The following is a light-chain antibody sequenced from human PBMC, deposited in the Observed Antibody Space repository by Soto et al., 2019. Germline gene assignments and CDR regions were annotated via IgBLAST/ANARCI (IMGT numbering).Light chain of an antibody. Sequence: ESVLTQSPGTLSLSPGERATLSCRASHSVSSNYLAWYQQKPGQAPRLLIYSASTRATGIPDRFSGSGSGTDFTLTISRLEPEDSAVYYCQQYGSSPTWTFGQGTKVDIK. CDR1: HSVSSNY. J-gene: IGKJ1*01. V-gene: IGKV3-20*01. CDR3: QQYGSSPTWT. CDR2: SAS.